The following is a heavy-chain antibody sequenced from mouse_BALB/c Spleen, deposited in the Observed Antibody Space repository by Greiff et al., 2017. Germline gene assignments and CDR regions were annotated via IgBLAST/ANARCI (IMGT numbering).Heavy chain of an antibody. CDR1: GFTFSSYA. CDR2: ISSGGST. Sequence: EVKLEESGGGLVKPGGSLKLSCAASGFTFSSYAMSWVRQTPEKRLEWVASISSGGSTYYPDSVKGRFTISRDNARNILYLQMSSLRSEDTAMYYCARGDFGSPWFAYWGQGTLVTVSA. V-gene: IGHV5-6-5*01. D-gene: IGHD1-1*01. CDR3: ARGDFGSPWFAY. J-gene: IGHJ3*01.